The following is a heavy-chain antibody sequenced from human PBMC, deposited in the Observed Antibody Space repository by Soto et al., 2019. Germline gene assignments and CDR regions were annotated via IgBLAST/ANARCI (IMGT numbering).Heavy chain of an antibody. J-gene: IGHJ6*02. CDR3: AGLAGIAVAGPTGYYYYGMDV. CDR2: IYHSGST. V-gene: IGHV4-38-2*01. CDR1: GYSISSGYY. Sequence: SSETLSLTCAVSGYSISSGYYWGWIRQPPGKGLEWIGSIYHSGSTYYDPSLKSRVTISVDTSKNQFSLKLSSVTAADTAVYYCAGLAGIAVAGPTGYYYYGMDVWGQGTSVTVSS. D-gene: IGHD6-19*01.